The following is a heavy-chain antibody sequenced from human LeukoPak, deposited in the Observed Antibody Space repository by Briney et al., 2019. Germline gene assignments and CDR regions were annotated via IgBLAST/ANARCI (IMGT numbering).Heavy chain of an antibody. CDR1: GFTFSSYW. J-gene: IGHJ6*02. CDR2: INHNGNVN. Sequence: GGSLRLSCAASGFTFSSYWMNWARQAPGKGLEWVASINHNGNVNYYVDSVKGRFTISRDNAKNSLYLQMSNLRAADTAVYFCARGGGLDVWGQGATVTVSS. CDR3: ARGGGLDV. V-gene: IGHV3-7*03. D-gene: IGHD3-16*01.